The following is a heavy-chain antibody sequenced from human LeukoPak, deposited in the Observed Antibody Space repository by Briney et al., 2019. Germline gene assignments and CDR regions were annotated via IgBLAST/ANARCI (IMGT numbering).Heavy chain of an antibody. J-gene: IGHJ3*02. D-gene: IGHD3-10*01. Sequence: GGSLRLSCAASGFTFSSYGMHWVRQAPGKGLEWVAVIWYDGSNKYYADSVKGRFTISRDNSKNTLYLQMNSLRAEDTAVYYCVSAGNYYGSGSYYNGAFDIWGQGTMVTVSS. V-gene: IGHV3-33*01. CDR3: VSAGNYYGSGSYYNGAFDI. CDR1: GFTFSSYG. CDR2: IWYDGSNK.